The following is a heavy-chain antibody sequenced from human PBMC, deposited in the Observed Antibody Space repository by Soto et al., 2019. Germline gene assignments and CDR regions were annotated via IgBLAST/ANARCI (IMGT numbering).Heavy chain of an antibody. D-gene: IGHD1-1*01. J-gene: IGHJ4*02. V-gene: IGHV3-11*06. CDR2: SSNSGSFT. CDR3: VRSGDNYNLLDY. Sequence: LXLSCAASRFTFSDHYMSWIRQAPGKGLEWIGYSSNSGSFTRYADSVKGRFSISRDNAKNSLYLQINSLRGDDTAIYYCVRSGDNYNLLDYWGQGTPVTVSS. CDR1: RFTFSDHY.